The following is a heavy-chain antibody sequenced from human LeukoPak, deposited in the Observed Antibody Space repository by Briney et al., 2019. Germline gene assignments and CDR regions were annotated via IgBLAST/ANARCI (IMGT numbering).Heavy chain of an antibody. V-gene: IGHV4-59*01. J-gene: IGHJ4*02. Sequence: SETLSLTCTVSGGSISSYYWGWIRQPPGKGLEWIGYIYSSGSTNYNPSLKSRVTISVDKSKNQFSLKLSSLTAADTAVYYCARANYFDYWGQGTLVTVSS. CDR3: ARANYFDY. CDR1: GGSISSYY. CDR2: IYSSGST.